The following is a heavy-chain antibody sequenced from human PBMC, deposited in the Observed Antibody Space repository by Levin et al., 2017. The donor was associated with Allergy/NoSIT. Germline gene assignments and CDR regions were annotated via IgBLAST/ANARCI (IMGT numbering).Heavy chain of an antibody. J-gene: IGHJ6*02. CDR1: GFTFDDYA. CDR2: ISWNSGSI. D-gene: IGHD2-2*01. CDR3: AKAYCSSTSCFDYYYGMDV. V-gene: IGHV3-9*01. Sequence: SLKISCAASGFTFDDYAMHWVRQAPGKGLEWVSGISWNSGSIGYADSVKGRFTISRDNAKNSLYLQMNSLRAEDTALYYCAKAYCSSTSCFDYYYGMDVWGQGTTVTVSS.